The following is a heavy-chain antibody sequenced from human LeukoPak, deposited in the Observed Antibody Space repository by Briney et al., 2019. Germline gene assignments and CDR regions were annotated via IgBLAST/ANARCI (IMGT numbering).Heavy chain of an antibody. CDR1: GYSFTSYW. CDR2: IYPGDSDT. J-gene: IGHJ6*02. CDR3: ARLSFDYYHYYGMDV. D-gene: IGHD2/OR15-2a*01. Sequence: HGESLKISCKGSGYSFTSYWIGWVRQMPGKGLEWMGIIYPGDSDTRYSPSFQGQVTISADKSISTAYLQWSSLKASDTAMYYCARLSFDYYHYYGMDVWGQGTTVTVSS. V-gene: IGHV5-51*01.